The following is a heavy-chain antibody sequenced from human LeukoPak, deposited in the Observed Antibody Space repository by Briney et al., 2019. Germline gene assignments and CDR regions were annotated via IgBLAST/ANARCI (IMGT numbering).Heavy chain of an antibody. CDR3: ARRERYSSSSGIVDP. CDR1: GYSFTSYW. D-gene: IGHD6-13*01. V-gene: IGHV5-10-1*01. Sequence: NLGESLKISCKGSGYSFTSYWISWVRQMPGKGLEWMGRIDPSDSYTNYSPSFQGHVTISADKFISTAYLQWSSLKASDTAMYYCARRERYSSSSGIVDPWGQGTLVTVSS. CDR2: IDPSDSYT. J-gene: IGHJ5*02.